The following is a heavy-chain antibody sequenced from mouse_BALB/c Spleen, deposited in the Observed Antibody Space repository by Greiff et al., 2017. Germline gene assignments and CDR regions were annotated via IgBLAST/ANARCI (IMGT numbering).Heavy chain of an antibody. CDR2: ISSGGSYT. CDR1: GFTFSSYA. CDR3: ARDPTGYAMDY. V-gene: IGHV5-9-4*01. Sequence: EVKLEESGGGLVKPGGSLKLSCAASGFTFSSYAMSWVRQSPEKRLEWVAEISSGGSYTYYPDTVTGRFTISRDNAKNTLYLEMSSLRSEDTAMYYCARDPTGYAMDYWGQGTSVTVSS. D-gene: IGHD1-1*01. J-gene: IGHJ4*01.